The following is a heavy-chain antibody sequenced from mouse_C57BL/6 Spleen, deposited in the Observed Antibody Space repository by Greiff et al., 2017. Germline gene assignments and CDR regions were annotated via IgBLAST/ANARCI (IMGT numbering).Heavy chain of an antibody. CDR3: ARMYDYDDYAMDY. CDR1: GFNIKNTY. Sequence: DVQLQESVAELVRPGASVKLSCTASGFNIKNTYMHWVKQRPEQGLEWIGRIDPANGNTKYAPKFQGKATITADTSSKTAYLQLSSLTSEDTAIYYCARMYDYDDYAMDYWGQGTSVTVSS. J-gene: IGHJ4*01. V-gene: IGHV14-3*01. D-gene: IGHD2-4*01. CDR2: IDPANGNT.